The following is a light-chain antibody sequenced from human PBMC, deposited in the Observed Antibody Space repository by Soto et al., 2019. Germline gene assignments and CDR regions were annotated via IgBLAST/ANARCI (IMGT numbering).Light chain of an antibody. V-gene: IGKV1-5*01. CDR1: QSINNW. CDR2: DAS. CDR3: QQYDSYSRA. Sequence: DIQMTQSPSTLSASVGDRVTITCRASQSINNWLAWYQQKPGKAPKLLIYDASSLESGVPSRFSGSGSGTEFTLTISSLQPDDFATYYCQQYDSYSRAFGQGTKVAIK. J-gene: IGKJ1*01.